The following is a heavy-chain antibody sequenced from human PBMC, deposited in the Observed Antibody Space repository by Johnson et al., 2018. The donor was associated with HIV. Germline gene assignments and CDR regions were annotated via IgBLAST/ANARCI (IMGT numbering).Heavy chain of an antibody. D-gene: IGHD3-16*01. CDR1: GFTVSSNY. J-gene: IGHJ3*02. V-gene: IGHV3-66*01. Sequence: VQLVESGGGVVQPGRSLRLSCAASGFTVSSNYMSWVRQAPGKGLEWVSVIYSGDRTYSAVSVKGRFTISRDSSKNTLFLQMNSLRVEDTAIYYCAGRRRACYEDAFDIWGQGTMVTVSS. CDR2: IYSGDRT. CDR3: AGRRRACYEDAFDI.